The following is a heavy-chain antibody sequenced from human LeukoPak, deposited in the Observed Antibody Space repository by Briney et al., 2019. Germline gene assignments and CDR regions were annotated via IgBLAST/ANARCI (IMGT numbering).Heavy chain of an antibody. V-gene: IGHV3-33*06. Sequence: PGRSLRLSCAASGFTFSSYGMHWARQAPGKGLEWVAVIWYDGSNKYYADSVKGRFTISRDNSKNTLYLQMNSLRAEDTAVYYCAKGLIPGDYVHYYYMDVWGKGTTVTVSS. J-gene: IGHJ6*03. D-gene: IGHD4-17*01. CDR3: AKGLIPGDYVHYYYMDV. CDR2: IWYDGSNK. CDR1: GFTFSSYG.